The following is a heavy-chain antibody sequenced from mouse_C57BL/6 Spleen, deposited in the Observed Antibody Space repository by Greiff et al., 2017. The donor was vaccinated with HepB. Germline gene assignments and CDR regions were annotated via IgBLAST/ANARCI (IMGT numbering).Heavy chain of an antibody. V-gene: IGHV1-52*01. Sequence: VQLQQPGAELVRPGSSVKLSCKASGYTFTSYWMHWVKQRPIQGLEWIGNIDPSDSETHYNQKFKDKATLTVDKSSSTAYMQLSSLTSEDSAVYYCARYAAQATDYWGQGTTLTVSS. CDR1: GYTFTSYW. CDR2: IDPSDSET. CDR3: ARYAAQATDY. D-gene: IGHD3-2*02. J-gene: IGHJ2*01.